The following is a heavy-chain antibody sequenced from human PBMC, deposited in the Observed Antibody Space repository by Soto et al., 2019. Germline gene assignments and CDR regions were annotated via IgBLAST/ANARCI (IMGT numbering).Heavy chain of an antibody. CDR3: ATSNWFDP. J-gene: IGHJ5*02. CDR2: IYYSGST. Sequence: PSETLSLTCTVSGGSISSRGCYWGWIRQPPGKGLEWIGTIYYSGSTYCNPSLKSRVTISVDTSKNQFSLKLSSVTAADTAVYYCATSNWFDPWGQGTLVTSPQ. V-gene: IGHV4-39*01. CDR1: GGSISSRGCY.